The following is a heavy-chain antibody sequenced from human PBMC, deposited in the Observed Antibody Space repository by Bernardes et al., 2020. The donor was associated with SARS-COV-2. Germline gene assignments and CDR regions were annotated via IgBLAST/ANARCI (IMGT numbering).Heavy chain of an antibody. D-gene: IGHD2-2*01. CDR2: ISHTGIT. J-gene: IGHJ6*02. CDR3: ARLQSVPGLFYVSWQYQGLDV. CDR1: GGSFSRYY. V-gene: IGHV4-34*01. Sequence: SETLSLTCAVYGGSFSRYYWSWIRQPPGNGLEWIGEISHTGITNSNPSLKSRVTISVVTSKSQFSLKLDSVTAADTAGYYWARLQSVPGLFYVSWQYQGLDVWGQGTTVTVSS.